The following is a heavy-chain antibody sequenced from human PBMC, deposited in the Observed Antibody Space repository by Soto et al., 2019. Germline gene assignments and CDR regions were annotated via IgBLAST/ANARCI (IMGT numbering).Heavy chain of an antibody. Sequence: QVQLQESGPGLVKPSGTLSLTCAVSGGSISSSNWWSWVRQPPGKGLEWIGEIYHSGSTNYNPSLTSRVTISVDKSKNPFSMTLSSVTAADTAVYYCARLTPGYRSGWYDHYYGMDVWGQGTTVTVSS. CDR1: GGSISSSNW. CDR3: ARLTPGYRSGWYDHYYGMDV. CDR2: IYHSGST. J-gene: IGHJ6*02. V-gene: IGHV4-4*02. D-gene: IGHD6-19*01.